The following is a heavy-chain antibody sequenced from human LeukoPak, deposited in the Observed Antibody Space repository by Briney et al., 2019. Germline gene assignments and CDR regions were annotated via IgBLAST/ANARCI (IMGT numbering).Heavy chain of an antibody. CDR2: TNHSGST. J-gene: IGHJ6*02. V-gene: IGHV4-34*01. D-gene: IGHD4-17*01. CDR3: ARHLRRLYYYYGMDV. CDR1: GGSFSGYY. Sequence: PSETLSLTCAVYGGSFSGYYWSWIRQPPGKGLEWIGETNHSGSTNYNPSLKSRVTISVDMSKNQFSLKLSSVTAADTAVYYCARHLRRLYYYYGMDVWGQGTTVTVSS.